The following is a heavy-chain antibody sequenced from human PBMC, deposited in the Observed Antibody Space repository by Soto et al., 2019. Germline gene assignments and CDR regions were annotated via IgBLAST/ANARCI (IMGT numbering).Heavy chain of an antibody. D-gene: IGHD4-17*01. V-gene: IGHV4-4*02. Sequence: QVQLQESGPGLVKPSGTLSLTCAVSGGSISSSNWWSWVRQPPGKGLEWIGEIYHSGSTNYNPSLHGRVTLSLDRSKTQFSLKLSSVTAADTAVYYCAREGPDYGGNPAFDYWGQGTLVTVSS. CDR1: GGSISSSNW. CDR3: AREGPDYGGNPAFDY. J-gene: IGHJ4*02. CDR2: IYHSGST.